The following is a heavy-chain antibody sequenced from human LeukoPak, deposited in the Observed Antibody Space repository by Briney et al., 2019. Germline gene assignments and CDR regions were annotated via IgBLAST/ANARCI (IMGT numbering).Heavy chain of an antibody. Sequence: SCKASGYTFTSYGISWVRQAPGKGLEWVAVISYDGSNKYYTDSVKGRFTISRDNSKNTLYLQMNSLRAEDTAVYYCAKDRTAGYDGLVDYWGQGTLVTVSS. CDR1: GYTFTSYG. D-gene: IGHD5-12*01. CDR3: AKDRTAGYDGLVDY. J-gene: IGHJ4*02. CDR2: ISYDGSNK. V-gene: IGHV3-30*18.